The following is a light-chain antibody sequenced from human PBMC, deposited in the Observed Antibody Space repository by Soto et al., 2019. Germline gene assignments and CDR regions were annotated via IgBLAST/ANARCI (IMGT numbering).Light chain of an antibody. CDR2: DVS. CDR1: SSDVGGYNY. Sequence: QSALTQPASVSGSPGQSITISCPGTSSDVGGYNYVSWYQQHPGKAPKLMIYDVSNRPSGVSNRFPGSKSGNTASLTISGLQPEDEADYYCSSYTSSSSYVFGTGTKVTVL. V-gene: IGLV2-14*01. J-gene: IGLJ1*01. CDR3: SSYTSSSSYV.